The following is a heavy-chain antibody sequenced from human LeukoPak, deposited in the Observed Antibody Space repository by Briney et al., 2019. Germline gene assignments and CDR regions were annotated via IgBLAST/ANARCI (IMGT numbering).Heavy chain of an antibody. Sequence: PSQTLSLTCTVSGGSISSGGYYWSWIRQHPGKGLEWIGYIYYSGSTYYNPSLRSRVTISVDTSKNQFSLKLSSVTAADTAVYYCARAQTTYYDYVWGAPGGMDVWGQGTTVTVSS. CDR3: ARAQTTYYDYVWGAPGGMDV. CDR1: GGSISSGGYY. D-gene: IGHD3-16*01. CDR2: IYYSGST. V-gene: IGHV4-31*03. J-gene: IGHJ6*02.